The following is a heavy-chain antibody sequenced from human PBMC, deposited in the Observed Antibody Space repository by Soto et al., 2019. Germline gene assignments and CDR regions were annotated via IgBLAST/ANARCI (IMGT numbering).Heavy chain of an antibody. J-gene: IGHJ4*02. CDR1: GYTFTSYC. Sequence: VVSAKVPFNASGYTFTSYCMHWVRQAPGQVLDCIGIINPSGGSTSYAQNFQGRVTMTRDTSTSTFYMELSSLRSEDTAVYYCARVPSHYDNSGHFGYWGQGRLVNVSS. CDR3: ARVPSHYDNSGHFGY. D-gene: IGHD3-22*01. CDR2: INPSGGST. V-gene: IGHV1-46*01.